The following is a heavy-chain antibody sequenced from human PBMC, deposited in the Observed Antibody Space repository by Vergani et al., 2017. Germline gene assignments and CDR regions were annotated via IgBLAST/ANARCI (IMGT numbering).Heavy chain of an antibody. CDR2: SSAYNGNT. Sequence: QVQLVQSGGEVKKPGAPVKVPCKPPVYTFTSYGINWVRRAPGKGFGWMGWSSAYNGNTNYAQKFQGRVTMTTDTSTSTAYMELRSLRSDDTAIYYCARVAAMGYYFDYWGQGTLVTVSS. CDR1: VYTFTSYG. CDR3: ARVAAMGYYFDY. V-gene: IGHV1-18*04. D-gene: IGHD5-18*01. J-gene: IGHJ4*02.